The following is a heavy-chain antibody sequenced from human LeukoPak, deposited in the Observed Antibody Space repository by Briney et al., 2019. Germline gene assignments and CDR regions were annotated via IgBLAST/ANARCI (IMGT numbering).Heavy chain of an antibody. J-gene: IGHJ4*02. CDR1: GFTFDDYA. CDR3: AKEVYYDSSGYFDY. Sequence: GGSLRLSCAASGFTFDDYAMHWVRHAPGKGQGWVSGISWNSGSIGYADSVKGRFTISRDNAKNSLYLQMNSLRAEDTALYYCAKEVYYDSSGYFDYWGQGTLVTVSS. CDR2: ISWNSGSI. D-gene: IGHD3-22*01. V-gene: IGHV3-9*01.